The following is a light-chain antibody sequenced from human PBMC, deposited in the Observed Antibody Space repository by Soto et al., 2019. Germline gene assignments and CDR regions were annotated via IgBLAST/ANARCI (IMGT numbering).Light chain of an antibody. Sequence: QAVVTQPPSVSGAPGQRVTVSCTGSSSNIGAGYDVHWYQQLPGAAPKLLISGNSNRPSGVPDRFSGSKSGTSASLAITGLQAEDEADYYCQSYDSSLGGSGVFGGGTKLTVL. CDR2: GNS. CDR1: SSNIGAGYD. V-gene: IGLV1-40*01. J-gene: IGLJ3*02. CDR3: QSYDSSLGGSGV.